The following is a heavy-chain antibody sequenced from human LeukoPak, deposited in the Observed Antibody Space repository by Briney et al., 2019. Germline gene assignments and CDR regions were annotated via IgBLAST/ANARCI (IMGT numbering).Heavy chain of an antibody. Sequence: PSETLSLTCAVYGGSFSGYYWSWIRQPPGEGLEWIGEINHSGSTNYNPSLKSRVTISVDTSKNQFSLKLSSVTAADTAVYYCAGVRSSVWYGWFDPWGQGTLVTVSS. V-gene: IGHV4-34*01. J-gene: IGHJ5*02. CDR1: GGSFSGYY. CDR3: AGVRSSVWYGWFDP. D-gene: IGHD6-19*01. CDR2: INHSGST.